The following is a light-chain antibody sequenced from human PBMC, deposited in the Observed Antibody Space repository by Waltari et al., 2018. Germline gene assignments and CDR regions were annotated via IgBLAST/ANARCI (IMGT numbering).Light chain of an antibody. CDR3: SSYTSSSTRV. CDR2: VFC. Sequence: QSALTQPASVSGSPGQSIPISCTGTSSDVGGYNYVSWYQQPPGKAPKLLIYVFCYRPAVVSNRFSGSKSGNTASLTIAGLQAEDEADYYCSSYTSSSTRVFGGGTKLTVL. CDR1: SSDVGGYNY. V-gene: IGLV2-14*03. J-gene: IGLJ2*01.